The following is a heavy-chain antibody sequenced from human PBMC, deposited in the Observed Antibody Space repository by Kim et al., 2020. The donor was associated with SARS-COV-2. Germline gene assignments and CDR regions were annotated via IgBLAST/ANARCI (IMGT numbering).Heavy chain of an antibody. Sequence: GGSLRLSCAASRFTFTDYGMYWVRQAPGKGLEWVAFISYDGNNKYYAASVKGRFTISRDNLRHTVYLQMNSLRDDDTSVYYCAKDYCSSASCYGSYYYLYARDGWGQATTVTVSS. CDR2: ISYDGNNK. D-gene: IGHD2-2*01. CDR3: AKDYCSSASCYGSYYYLYARDG. J-gene: IGHJ6*02. V-gene: IGHV3-30*18. CDR1: RFTFTDYG.